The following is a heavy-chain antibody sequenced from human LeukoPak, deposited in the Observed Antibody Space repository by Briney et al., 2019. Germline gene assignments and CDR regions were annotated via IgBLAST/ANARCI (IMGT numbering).Heavy chain of an antibody. Sequence: PSETLSLTCTVSGGSISSYYWSWIRQPPGKGLEWIGYTYYSGSTNYNPSLKSRVTISVDTSKNQFSLRLSSVTAADTAVYYCARLPFYGSGIDYWGQGTLVTVSS. J-gene: IGHJ4*02. CDR2: TYYSGST. CDR3: ARLPFYGSGIDY. CDR1: GGSISSYY. V-gene: IGHV4-59*08. D-gene: IGHD3-10*01.